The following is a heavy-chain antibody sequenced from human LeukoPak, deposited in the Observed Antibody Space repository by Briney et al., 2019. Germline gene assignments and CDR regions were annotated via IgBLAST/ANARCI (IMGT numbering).Heavy chain of an antibody. Sequence: PGGSLRLSCTASGFTFSTDEMNWVRQAPGKGLEWLSYVDSSGSTVYYADSVMGRFAISGDNAKNSLYLQMNSLRAEDTAVYYCARESRGDGDAFDIWGQGTMVTVSS. CDR3: ARESRGDGDAFDI. CDR2: VDSSGSTV. CDR1: GFTFSTDE. J-gene: IGHJ3*02. V-gene: IGHV3-48*03. D-gene: IGHD2-21*02.